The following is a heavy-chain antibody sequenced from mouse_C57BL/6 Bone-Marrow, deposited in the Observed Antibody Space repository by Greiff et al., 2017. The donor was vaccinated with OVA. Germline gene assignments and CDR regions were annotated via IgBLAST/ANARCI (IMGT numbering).Heavy chain of an antibody. CDR2: IYPGSGST. D-gene: IGHD1-1*01. J-gene: IGHJ2*01. Sequence: QVQLQQPGAELVKPGASVKMSCKASGYTFTSYWITWVKQRPGQGLEWIGDIYPGSGSTNYNEKFKSKATLTVDTSSSTAYMQLSSLTSEDSAVYYCARGDLVSSYFDYWGQGTTLTVSS. V-gene: IGHV1-55*01. CDR1: GYTFTSYW. CDR3: ARGDLVSSYFDY.